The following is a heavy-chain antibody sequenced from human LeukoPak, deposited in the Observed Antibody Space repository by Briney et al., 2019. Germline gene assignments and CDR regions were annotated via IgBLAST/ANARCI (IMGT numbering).Heavy chain of an antibody. Sequence: GESLKISCKDSGNSFTSYWIGWVRQMPGKGLEWMGIIYPGGSETRYSPSFQGQVTISADKSISTAYLQWSSLKASDTAMYYCARSYSSSWYFFDYWGQGTLVTVSS. CDR3: ARSYSSSWYFFDY. D-gene: IGHD6-13*01. CDR2: IYPGGSET. CDR1: GNSFTSYW. V-gene: IGHV5-51*01. J-gene: IGHJ4*02.